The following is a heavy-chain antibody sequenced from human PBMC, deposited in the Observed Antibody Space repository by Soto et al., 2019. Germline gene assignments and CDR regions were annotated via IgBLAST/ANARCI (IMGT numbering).Heavy chain of an antibody. D-gene: IGHD3-3*01. CDR1: GFTFSSYA. Sequence: GSLRLSCAASGFTFSSYALSWVRQAPGKGLEWVSAISGSGSSTYYADSVKGRFTISRDTSKNTLYLQMNSLRAEDTAVYYCAKAPSSGYYKSFDSWGQGTLVTVSS. V-gene: IGHV3-23*01. J-gene: IGHJ4*02. CDR3: AKAPSSGYYKSFDS. CDR2: ISGSGSST.